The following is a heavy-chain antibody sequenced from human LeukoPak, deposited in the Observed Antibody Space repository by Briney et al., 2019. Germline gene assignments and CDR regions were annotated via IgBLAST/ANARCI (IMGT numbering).Heavy chain of an antibody. CDR3: AKDGDYDTSAYSDY. Sequence: PGRSLRLSCAVSEVTFSIYGMHWVRQAPGKGLEWVAVISDDGSNKHYADSVKGRFTISRDNSKNTLYLQMNSLRAEDTAVYYCAKDGDYDTSAYSDYWGQGTLVTVSS. CDR1: EVTFSIYG. J-gene: IGHJ4*02. V-gene: IGHV3-30*18. CDR2: ISDDGSNK. D-gene: IGHD3-22*01.